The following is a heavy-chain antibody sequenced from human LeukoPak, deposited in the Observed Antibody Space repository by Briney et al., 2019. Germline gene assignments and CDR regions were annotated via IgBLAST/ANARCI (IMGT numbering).Heavy chain of an antibody. CDR1: GYTFTGYY. J-gene: IGHJ4*02. CDR3: ARDRYCTNGVCYLDY. D-gene: IGHD2-8*01. Sequence: ASVKVSCKASGYTFTGYYMHWVRQAPGQGLEWMGWINPNSGGTNYAQKFQGRVTMTRDTSISTAYMELSRLRSDDTAVYYCARDRYCTNGVCYLDYWGQGTLVIVSS. CDR2: INPNSGGT. V-gene: IGHV1-2*02.